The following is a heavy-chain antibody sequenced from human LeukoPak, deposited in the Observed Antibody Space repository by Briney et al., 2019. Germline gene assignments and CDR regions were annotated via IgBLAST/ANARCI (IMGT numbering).Heavy chain of an antibody. J-gene: IGHJ3*02. Sequence: ASVKVSCKASGYTFTNYAISWVRQAPGQGLEWMGWISAYNGNTNYAQNLQGRVTMTRDTSISTAYMELSRLRSDDTAVYYCARSRGYCSGGSCYFRAFDIWGQGTMVTVSS. CDR2: ISAYNGNT. D-gene: IGHD2-15*01. CDR1: GYTFTNYA. V-gene: IGHV1-18*01. CDR3: ARSRGYCSGGSCYFRAFDI.